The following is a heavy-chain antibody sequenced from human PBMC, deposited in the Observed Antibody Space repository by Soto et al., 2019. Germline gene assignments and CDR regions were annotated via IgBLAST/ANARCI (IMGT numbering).Heavy chain of an antibody. CDR2: ISHSGKTI. V-gene: IGHV3-11*01. CDR1: GFTFRDYY. J-gene: IGHJ3*01. Sequence: GGSLRLSCATSGFTFRDYYFSWIRQAPGKGLEWISYISHSGKTIYYADSVKGRFTISRDDAKNTLYLQMNSLRAEDTAMYYCTRRGSGAFDVWGHGTLVTV. CDR3: TRRGSGAFDV.